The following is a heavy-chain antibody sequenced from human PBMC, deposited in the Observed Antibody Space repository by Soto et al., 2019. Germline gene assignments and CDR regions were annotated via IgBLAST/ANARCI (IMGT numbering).Heavy chain of an antibody. V-gene: IGHV1-8*01. D-gene: IGHD2-15*01. CDR3: ARLYCSGGSCYSGH. Sequence: QVQLVQSGAEVKKPGASVKVSCKASGYTFTSYDINWVRQATGQGLEWMGWMNPNSGNTGYAQKFQGRVTMTRNTSISTAYMELSSLRSEDTSVYYCARLYCSGGSCYSGHWGQGTLVTVSS. J-gene: IGHJ1*01. CDR1: GYTFTSYD. CDR2: MNPNSGNT.